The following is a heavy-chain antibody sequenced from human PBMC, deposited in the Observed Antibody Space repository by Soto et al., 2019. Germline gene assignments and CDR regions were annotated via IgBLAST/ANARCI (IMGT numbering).Heavy chain of an antibody. CDR1: GDSVSSNSAA. J-gene: IGHJ3*02. CDR2: TYYRSKWYN. Sequence: SQTLSLTCAISGDSVSSNSAAWNWIRQSPSRGLEWLGRTYYRSKWYNDYAVSVKSRITINPDTSKNQFSLQLNSVTPEDTAVYYCARAGCSSTSCYGKDAFDIWGQGTMVTVSS. CDR3: ARAGCSSTSCYGKDAFDI. D-gene: IGHD2-2*01. V-gene: IGHV6-1*01.